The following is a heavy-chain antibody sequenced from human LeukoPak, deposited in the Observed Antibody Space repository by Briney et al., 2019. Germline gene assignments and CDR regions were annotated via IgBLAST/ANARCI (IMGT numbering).Heavy chain of an antibody. J-gene: IGHJ4*02. CDR1: GYTFNDYY. V-gene: IGHV1-2*02. CDR2: ISPNSCCT. Sequence: RSSVKVPCKPCGYTFNDYYMHRVRQAPGPGMECMGWISPNSCCTNYAQKFQGRVTMNRVTPNSTAYMRRLRSDDTAGYYVGSDRGSTTGTSHAHDYWGQGTLVTVSS. D-gene: IGHD1-1*01. CDR3: GSDRGSTTGTSHAHDY.